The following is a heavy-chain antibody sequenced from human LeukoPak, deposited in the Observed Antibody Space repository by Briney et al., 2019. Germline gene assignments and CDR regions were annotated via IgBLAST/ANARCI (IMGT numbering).Heavy chain of an antibody. D-gene: IGHD3-16*01. V-gene: IGHV4-59*01. Sequence: SVTLSLTCTVSGGSTSSFYWSWIRQSPGKGLEWIGYVYNSGGTKYNPSLKSRLTISVDTSKNQFSLNLSSVTAADTAVYYCARASVLLSADYWGQGTLVTVSS. CDR2: VYNSGGT. J-gene: IGHJ4*02. CDR3: ARASVLLSADY. CDR1: GGSTSSFY.